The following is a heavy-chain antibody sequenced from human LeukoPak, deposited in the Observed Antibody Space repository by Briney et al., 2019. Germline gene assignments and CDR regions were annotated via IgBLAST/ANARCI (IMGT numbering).Heavy chain of an antibody. CDR1: GFTVSSNS. CDR3: AKDSPANYYYYYMDV. CDR2: IYSDNT. J-gene: IGHJ6*03. Sequence: GGSLRLSCTVSGFTVSSNSMSWVRQAPGKGLEWVSFIYSDNTHYSDSVKGRFTISRDNSKNTLYLQMNSLRAEDTAVYYCAKDSPANYYYYYMDVWGKGTTVTVSS. V-gene: IGHV3-53*01.